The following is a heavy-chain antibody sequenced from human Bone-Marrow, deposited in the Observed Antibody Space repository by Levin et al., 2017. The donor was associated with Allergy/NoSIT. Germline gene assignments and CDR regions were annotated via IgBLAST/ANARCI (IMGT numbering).Heavy chain of an antibody. CDR3: ARGLGKWYFDL. Sequence: RPGGSLRLSCAASGLTFSSYGMHWVRQAPGKGLEWVADMSYDGSETSYADSVKGLFTISRDNSKNTLYLQMNSLRIEDTAVYYCARGLGKWYFDLWGRGTLVTVSS. CDR2: MSYDGSET. CDR1: GLTFSSYG. D-gene: IGHD3/OR15-3a*01. V-gene: IGHV3-33*05. J-gene: IGHJ2*01.